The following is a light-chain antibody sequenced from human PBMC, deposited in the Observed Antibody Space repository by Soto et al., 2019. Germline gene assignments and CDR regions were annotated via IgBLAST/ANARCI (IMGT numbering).Light chain of an antibody. CDR1: SSNIGSNY. CDR3: AAWDDSLSGVV. J-gene: IGLJ3*02. CDR2: RNN. V-gene: IGLV1-47*01. Sequence: QSVLTQPPSASGTPGQRVTISCSGSSSNIGSNYVYWYQQLPGTAPKLLIYRNNQRPSAVPDRFSGSKSGTSASLAISGLRSEDEANSYCAAWDDSLSGVVFGGGTKLTVL.